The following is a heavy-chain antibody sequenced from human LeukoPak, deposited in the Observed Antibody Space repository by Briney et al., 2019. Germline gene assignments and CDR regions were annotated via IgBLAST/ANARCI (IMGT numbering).Heavy chain of an antibody. CDR2: IYYTGNT. Sequence: SETLSLTCAVSGASISGSGYYLGWIRQSPGKGLEWIGNIYYTGNTYYNASLQSRFTISINTSENQFSLRLNSVTAADTAIYYCVKSGGYGLIDYWGPGTLVTVSS. CDR1: GASISGSGYY. D-gene: IGHD1-26*01. CDR3: VKSGGYGLIDY. V-gene: IGHV4-39*01. J-gene: IGHJ4*02.